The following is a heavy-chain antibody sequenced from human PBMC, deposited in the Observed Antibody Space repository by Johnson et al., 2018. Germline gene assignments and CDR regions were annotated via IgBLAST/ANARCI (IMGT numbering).Heavy chain of an antibody. CDR3: PKEVRYGWGALDI. CDR1: GFTFSTYA. D-gene: IGHD3-10*01. Sequence: VQLVESGGSLVQPGGSLRVSCAASGFTFSTYAMNWVRQTPGKGLDWVSAISGRGDGTYYADSVKGRFTISRDNSKNTLYLQMNSLTAEDTAVYYCPKEVRYGWGALDIWGHGTMVTVSS. J-gene: IGHJ3*02. V-gene: IGHV3-23*04. CDR2: ISGRGDGT.